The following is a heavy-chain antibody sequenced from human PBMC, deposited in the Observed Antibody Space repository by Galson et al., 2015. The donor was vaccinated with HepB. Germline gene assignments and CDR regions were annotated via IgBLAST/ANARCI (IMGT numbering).Heavy chain of an antibody. Sequence: CAISGDSVSSNYAVWSWIRQSPSRGLEWLGRTYYRSKWIYDYAESVKSRITITPDTSKNLVSLQLHSVTPADAAVYYCASGVDVWGQGTTVTVSS. J-gene: IGHJ6*02. CDR1: GDSVSSNYAV. CDR3: ASGVDV. V-gene: IGHV6-1*01. CDR2: TYYRSKWIY.